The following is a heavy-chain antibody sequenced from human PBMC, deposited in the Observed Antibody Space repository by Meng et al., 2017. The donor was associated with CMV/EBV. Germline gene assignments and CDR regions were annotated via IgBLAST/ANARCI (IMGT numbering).Heavy chain of an antibody. D-gene: IGHD2-2*01. CDR2: ISSGGSTI. CDR1: GFTFSNYY. J-gene: IGHJ6*02. CDR3: ARDQNIVVVPAAPRVHYYYYGMDV. V-gene: IGHV3-11*01. Sequence: GESLKISCAASGFTFSNYYMSWIRQAPGKGLEWVSYISSGGSTIYYADSVKGRFTISRDNAKNSLYLQMNSLRAEDTAVYYCARDQNIVVVPAAPRVHYYYYGMDVWGQGTTVTVSS.